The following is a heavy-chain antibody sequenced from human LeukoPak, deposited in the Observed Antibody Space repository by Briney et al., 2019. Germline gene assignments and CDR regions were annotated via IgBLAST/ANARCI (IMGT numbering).Heavy chain of an antibody. V-gene: IGHV1-69*05. CDR1: GGTFSSYA. CDR2: IIPIFGTA. D-gene: IGHD6-19*01. Sequence: ASVKVSCKASGGTFSSYAISWVRQAPGQGLEWMGGIIPIFGTANYAQKFQGRVTITTDESTGTAYMELSSLRSEDTAVYYCARMCSSGWPFDYWGQGTLVTVSS. CDR3: ARMCSSGWPFDY. J-gene: IGHJ4*02.